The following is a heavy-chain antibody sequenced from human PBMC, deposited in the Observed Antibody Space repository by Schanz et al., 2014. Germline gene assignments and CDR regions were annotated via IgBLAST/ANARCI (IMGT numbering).Heavy chain of an antibody. CDR2: INTGVNT. CDR3: ARGGPAYYFDD. V-gene: IGHV3-23*04. CDR1: GFTFGDYA. J-gene: IGHJ4*02. Sequence: VQLVESGGGLVKPGGSLRLSCAASGFTFGDYAMTWVRQAPGKGLEWVSAINTGVNTYYADSVRGRFTMSRDNSKNTVYIQMNSLRAEDTAVYYCARGGPAYYFDDWGQGTLVTVSS.